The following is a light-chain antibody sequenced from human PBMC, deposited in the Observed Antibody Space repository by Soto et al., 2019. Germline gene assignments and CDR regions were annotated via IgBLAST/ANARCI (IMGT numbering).Light chain of an antibody. CDR1: ENVRSNY. CDR3: QQFGSPQIT. J-gene: IGKJ5*01. CDR2: EAS. Sequence: EIVLTQSPATLSLSPGEGASLSCGASENVRSNYIVWYQQKPGLAPRLLISEASTRATGIPDRFSGSGSGRDFTLTISRVEHEDFEMYYCQQFGSPQITLGQGTRLEIK. V-gene: IGKV3D-20*01.